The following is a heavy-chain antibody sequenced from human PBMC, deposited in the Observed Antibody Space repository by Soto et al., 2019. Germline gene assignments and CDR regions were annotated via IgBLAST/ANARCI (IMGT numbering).Heavy chain of an antibody. V-gene: IGHV3-23*01. CDR2: ISGSGGST. D-gene: IGHD2-8*01. J-gene: IGHJ4*02. CDR3: AKSREGIVLMVYALYYFDY. Sequence: GGSLRLSCAASGFTFSSYAMSWVRQAPGKGLEWVSAISGSGGSTYYADSVKGRFTISRDNSKNTLYLQMNSRRAEDTAVYYSAKSREGIVLMVYALYYFDYWGQGTLVTVSS. CDR1: GFTFSSYA.